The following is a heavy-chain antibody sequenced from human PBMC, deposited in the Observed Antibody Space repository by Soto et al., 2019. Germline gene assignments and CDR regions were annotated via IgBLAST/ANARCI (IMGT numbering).Heavy chain of an antibody. CDR1: GGSISSGGYY. D-gene: IGHD2-2*02. J-gene: IGHJ6*02. Sequence: QVQLQESGPGLVKPSQTLSLTCTVSGGSISSGGYYWSWIRQHPGKGLEWIGYIYYSGSTYYNPSLKSRVTISVDTSKNQFSLKLSSVTAADTAVYYCARDVCSSTSCYRGYYYGMDVWGQGTTVTVSS. CDR3: ARDVCSSTSCYRGYYYGMDV. V-gene: IGHV4-31*03. CDR2: IYYSGST.